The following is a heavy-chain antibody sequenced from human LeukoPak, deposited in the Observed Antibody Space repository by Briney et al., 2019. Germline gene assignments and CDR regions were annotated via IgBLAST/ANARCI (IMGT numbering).Heavy chain of an antibody. CDR2: ISSSGNSI. J-gene: IGHJ6*02. D-gene: IGHD5-12*01. Sequence: GGTLRLSCAASGFTFSDYYVSWIRQAPGKGLEWVSYISSSGNSIYYADSVKGRFTISRDNAKNSLSLQMNTLRAEDTAVYYCARVGGYSGYYPYYGMDVWGLGTTVTVSS. V-gene: IGHV3-11*01. CDR3: ARVGGYSGYYPYYGMDV. CDR1: GFTFSDYY.